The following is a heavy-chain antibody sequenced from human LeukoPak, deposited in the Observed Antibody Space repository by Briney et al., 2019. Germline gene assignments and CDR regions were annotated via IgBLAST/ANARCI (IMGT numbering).Heavy chain of an antibody. Sequence: ASVKVSCKASGYTFTGYYMHWVRQAPGQGLEWMGWINPNSGGTNYAQKFQGWVTMTRDTSISTAYMELSRLRSDNTAVYYCARDRGAVAGTEDAFDIWGQGTMVTVSS. J-gene: IGHJ3*02. CDR1: GYTFTGYY. V-gene: IGHV1-2*04. D-gene: IGHD6-19*01. CDR2: INPNSGGT. CDR3: ARDRGAVAGTEDAFDI.